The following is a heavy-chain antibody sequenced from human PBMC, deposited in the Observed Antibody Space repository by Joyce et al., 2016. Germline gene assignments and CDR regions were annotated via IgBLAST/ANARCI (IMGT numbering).Heavy chain of an antibody. J-gene: IGHJ3*02. CDR2: IIPLFSTT. CDR3: ARDLRDCDSSLHSFGI. D-gene: IGHD3-22*01. Sequence: QVRLVQSGAEVKKPGSSVKVACKASGGNFNNYGCNWVRQAPGQGLEYMGGIIPLFSTTNNAQGFQGRRTITADELTTKVYMEMSGMRSEDTSIYYCARDLRDCDSSLHSFGIWGQGTMVTVSS. CDR1: GGNFNNYG. V-gene: IGHV1-69*01.